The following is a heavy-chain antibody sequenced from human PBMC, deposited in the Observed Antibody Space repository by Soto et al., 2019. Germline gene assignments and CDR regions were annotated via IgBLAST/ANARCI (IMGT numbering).Heavy chain of an antibody. J-gene: IGHJ3*02. CDR1: GYSFTSYW. V-gene: IGHV5-10-1*01. CDR2: IDPSDSYT. Sequence: RGESLKISCNGSGYSFTSYWISWVRQMPWKGLEWMGRIDPSDSYTNYSPSFQGHVTISADKSISTAYLQWSSLKASDTAMYYCARRSDFWSGSDAFDIWGQGTMVTVSS. CDR3: ARRSDFWSGSDAFDI. D-gene: IGHD3-3*01.